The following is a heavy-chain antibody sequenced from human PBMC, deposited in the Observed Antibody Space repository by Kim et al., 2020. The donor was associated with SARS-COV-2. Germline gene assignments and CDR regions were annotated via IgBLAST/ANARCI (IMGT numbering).Heavy chain of an antibody. CDR1: GYTFTSYY. CDR3: ASDAVYCSIGECYRGWFDP. Sequence: ASVKVSCKASGYTFTSYYMHWVRQAPGQGLEWMGLINTNGGSTTYAQKFQGRVTMTRDTSTSTAYLELSSLRSEDTAVYYCASDAVYCSIGECYRGWFDPWGQGTLVTVSS. V-gene: IGHV1-46*01. CDR2: INTNGGST. J-gene: IGHJ5*02. D-gene: IGHD2-8*01.